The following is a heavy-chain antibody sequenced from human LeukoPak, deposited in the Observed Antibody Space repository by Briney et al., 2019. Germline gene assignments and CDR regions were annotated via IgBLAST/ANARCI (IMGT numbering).Heavy chain of an antibody. D-gene: IGHD6-13*01. Sequence: SETLSLTCTVSGGSISSYYWSWIRQPPGKGLEWVGYIYYSGSTNYNPSLKSRVTISVDTSKNQFSLKLSSVTAADTAVYYCARGLSSSWYYFDYWGQGTLVTVSS. J-gene: IGHJ4*02. CDR1: GGSISSYY. CDR2: IYYSGST. V-gene: IGHV4-59*01. CDR3: ARGLSSSWYYFDY.